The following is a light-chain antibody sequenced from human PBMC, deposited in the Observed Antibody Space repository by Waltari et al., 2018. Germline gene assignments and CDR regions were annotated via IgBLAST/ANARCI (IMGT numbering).Light chain of an antibody. CDR3: SSQTLDGLVL. Sequence: QSALTQPASVSGSPGQSITISCSGLGSAAGSSESVPWHQHHQDKAPQVIIYDVTHRPSGVSDRFSASKSANTASLTISRLQPEDEADYYCSSQTLDGLVLFGGGTRLTVL. V-gene: IGLV2-14*03. J-gene: IGLJ2*01. CDR1: GSAAGSSES. CDR2: DVT.